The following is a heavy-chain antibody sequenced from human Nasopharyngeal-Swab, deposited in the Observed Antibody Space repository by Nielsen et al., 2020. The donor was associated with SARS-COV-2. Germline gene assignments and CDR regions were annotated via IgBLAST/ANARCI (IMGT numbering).Heavy chain of an antibody. V-gene: IGHV4-39*01. CDR2: IYYSGST. CDR3: ARHEGHEDYFDY. J-gene: IGHJ4*02. Sequence: WIRQRPGKGLEWIGSIYYSGSTSYNPSLKSRVTISVATPKNHFSLKLSCVTAADTAVYYCARHEGHEDYFDYWGQGTLVTVSS.